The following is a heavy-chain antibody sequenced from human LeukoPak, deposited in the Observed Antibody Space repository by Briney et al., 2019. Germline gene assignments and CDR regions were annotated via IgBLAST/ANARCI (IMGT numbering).Heavy chain of an antibody. J-gene: IGHJ4*02. CDR2: IYYSGST. CDR3: ARELGAKYCSGGSCYTLDY. D-gene: IGHD2-15*01. Sequence: SETLSLTCTVSGGSISSGDYYWSWIRQPPGKGLEWIGYIYYSGSTYYNPSPKSRVTISVDTSKNQFSLKLSSVTAADTAVYYCARELGAKYCSGGSCYTLDYWGQGTLVTVSS. CDR1: GGSISSGDYY. V-gene: IGHV4-30-4*01.